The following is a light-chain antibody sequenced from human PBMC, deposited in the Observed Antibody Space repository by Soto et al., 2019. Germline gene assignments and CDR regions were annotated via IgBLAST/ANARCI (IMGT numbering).Light chain of an antibody. J-gene: IGKJ1*01. CDR1: QSVTSNY. CDR3: QQHGTSPPSWT. CDR2: GAS. V-gene: IGKV3-20*01. Sequence: ETVLTQSPGTLSLSPRERATLFCRASQSVTSNYLAWYQQKPGQAPRLLIYGASSRATGIPDRFSGSGSGTDFTLTISRLEPEDFAVYYCQQHGTSPPSWTFGQGTKVEIK.